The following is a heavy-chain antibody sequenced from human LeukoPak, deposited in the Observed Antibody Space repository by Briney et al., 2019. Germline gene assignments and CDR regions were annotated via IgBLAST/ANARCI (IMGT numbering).Heavy chain of an antibody. Sequence: GGSLRLSCAASGFTFSSYGMSWVRQAPGKGLEWVSAISGSGGSTYYADSVKGRFTISRDNSKNTLYLQMNSLRAEDTAVYYCAKDLTQLWFYYFDYWGQGTLVTVSS. CDR1: GFTFSSYG. CDR3: AKDLTQLWFYYFDY. CDR2: ISGSGGST. V-gene: IGHV3-23*01. J-gene: IGHJ4*02. D-gene: IGHD5-18*01.